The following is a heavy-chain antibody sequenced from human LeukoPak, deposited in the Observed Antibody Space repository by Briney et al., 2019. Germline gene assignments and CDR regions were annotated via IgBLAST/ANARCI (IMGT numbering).Heavy chain of an antibody. CDR3: ARDYGGRSHFDY. D-gene: IGHD4-23*01. CDR1: GYSFTTYW. V-gene: IGHV5-51*01. Sequence: PGESLKISCKGSGYSFTTYWIGWVRQVPGKGLEWMGLIYPGDSDARYSPSFQGQVTISADKSISTAYLQWSSLEASDTAMYYCARDYGGRSHFDYWGQGTLVTVSS. CDR2: IYPGDSDA. J-gene: IGHJ4*02.